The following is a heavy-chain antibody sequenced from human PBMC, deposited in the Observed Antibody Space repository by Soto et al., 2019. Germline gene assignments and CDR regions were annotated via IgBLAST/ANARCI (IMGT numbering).Heavy chain of an antibody. V-gene: IGHV1-18*01. CDR2: ISGDNGNT. D-gene: IGHD3-9*01. CDR3: ARDWGRGQFLTNKDY. CDR1: GYTFTSYA. Sequence: ASVKVSCKASGYTFTSYAMHWVRQAPGQGLEWMGWISGDNGNTKYAQKVQGRVTMTTDTSTNTAYMELRSLRSDDTAVYYCARDWGRGQFLTNKDYWGQGTLVTVSS. J-gene: IGHJ4*02.